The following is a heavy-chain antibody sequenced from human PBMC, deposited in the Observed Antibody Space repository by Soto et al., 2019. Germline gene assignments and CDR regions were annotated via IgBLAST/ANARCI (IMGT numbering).Heavy chain of an antibody. J-gene: IGHJ6*02. CDR2: IAPTASYT. V-gene: IGHV5-10-1*01. D-gene: IGHD1-7*01. Sequence: GASVTITCXASGYNFTSSWLRCVLQMPGTRLDWPVRIAPTASYTNYSPSFQGHVTISADKSISTAYLQWSSLKASDTAMYYCARMSGPRNFATYYIYGMDVWGQGTTVTVSS. CDR1: GYNFTSSW. CDR3: ARMSGPRNFATYYIYGMDV.